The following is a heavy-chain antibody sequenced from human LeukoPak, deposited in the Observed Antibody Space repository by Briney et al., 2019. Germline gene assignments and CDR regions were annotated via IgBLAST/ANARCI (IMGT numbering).Heavy chain of an antibody. CDR1: GFTFSSYG. J-gene: IGHJ6*02. Sequence: PGGSLRLSCAASGFTFSSYGMPWVRQAPGKGLEWVAVISYDGSNKYYADSVKGRFTISRDNSKNTLYLQMNSLRAEDTAVYYCAKDPEPFGVATMDGMDVWGQGTTVTVSS. V-gene: IGHV3-30*18. CDR2: ISYDGSNK. D-gene: IGHD5-12*01. CDR3: AKDPEPFGVATMDGMDV.